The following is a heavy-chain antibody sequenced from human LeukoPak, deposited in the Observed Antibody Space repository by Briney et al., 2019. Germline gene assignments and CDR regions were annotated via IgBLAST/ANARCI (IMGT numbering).Heavy chain of an antibody. D-gene: IGHD3-22*01. CDR2: IYYSGST. CDR1: GASISSYY. V-gene: IGHV4-59*01. Sequence: TPSETLSLTCTVSGASISSYYXSXIXQPPGXGLEWXGYIYYSGSTNYNPSLKSRVTISVDTSKNQFSLKLSSVTAADTAVYYCARDDSSGYIYFQHWGQGTLVTVSS. CDR3: ARDDSSGYIYFQH. J-gene: IGHJ1*01.